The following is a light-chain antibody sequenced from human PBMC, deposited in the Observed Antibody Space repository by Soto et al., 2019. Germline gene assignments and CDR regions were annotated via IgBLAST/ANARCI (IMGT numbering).Light chain of an antibody. CDR2: DAS. V-gene: IGKV3-15*01. CDR3: QQYNRWPWT. Sequence: EIVLTQSPATLSVSPGDRATLSCRASESVSTNLAWYQQRPGQAPSLLIYDASTRATDVPARFSGSGSGTEFTLSISSLQSEDFGVYSCQQYNRWPWTF. CDR1: ESVSTN. J-gene: IGKJ1*01.